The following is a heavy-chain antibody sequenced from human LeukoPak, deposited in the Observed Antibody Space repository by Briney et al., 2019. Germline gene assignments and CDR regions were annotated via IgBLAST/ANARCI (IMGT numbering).Heavy chain of an antibody. CDR3: ARDRRYCSSTSCYASNWFDP. Sequence: GASVKVSCKASGYTFTSYGISWVRQAPGQGLEWMGWINAGNGNTKYSQKFQGRVTITRDTSASTAYMELSSLRSEDTAVYYCARDRRYCSSTSCYASNWFDPWGQGTLVTVSS. CDR1: GYTFTSYG. CDR2: INAGNGNT. V-gene: IGHV1-3*01. D-gene: IGHD2-2*01. J-gene: IGHJ5*02.